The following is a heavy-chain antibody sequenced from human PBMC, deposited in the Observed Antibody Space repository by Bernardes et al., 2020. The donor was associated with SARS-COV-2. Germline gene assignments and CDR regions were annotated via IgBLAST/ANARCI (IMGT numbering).Heavy chain of an antibody. CDR2: ISAYNGNT. CDR1: GYTFTSYG. CDR3: ARDRYCGGDCYGTSNQYYFDY. J-gene: IGHJ4*02. V-gene: IGHV1-18*01. Sequence: VKVSCKASGYTFTSYGISWVRQAPGQGLEWMGWISAYNGNTNYAQKLQGRVTMTTDTSTSTAYMELRSLRSDDTAVYYCARDRYCGGDCYGTSNQYYFDYWGQGTLVTVSS. D-gene: IGHD2-21*02.